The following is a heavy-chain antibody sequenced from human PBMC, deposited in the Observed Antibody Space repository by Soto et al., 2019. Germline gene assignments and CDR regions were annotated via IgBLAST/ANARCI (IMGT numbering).Heavy chain of an antibody. CDR3: ARLALVTRIFDY. J-gene: IGHJ4*02. CDR1: GGSISSGGYS. V-gene: IGHV4-30-2*01. D-gene: IGHD2-21*02. Sequence: QLQLQESGSGLVKPSQTLSLTCAVSGGSISSGGYSWSWIRQPPGKGLEWFGYVYHSGNPYYNPSLKGRVTISLDSSKNQFSLELGSVTAADTAVYYCARLALVTRIFDYWGQGTLVTVSS. CDR2: VYHSGNP.